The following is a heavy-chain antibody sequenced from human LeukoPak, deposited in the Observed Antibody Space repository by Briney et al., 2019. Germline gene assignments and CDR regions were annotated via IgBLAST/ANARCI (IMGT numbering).Heavy chain of an antibody. CDR3: ARDSTRVGLRPTPVDY. Sequence: VASVKVSCKASGYTFTSYAMHWVRQAPGQRLEWMGWINAGNGNTKYSQKFQGRVTITRDTSASTAYMELSSLRSEDTAVYYCARDSTRVGLRPTPVDYWGQGTLVTVSS. CDR1: GYTFTSYA. D-gene: IGHD3-16*01. CDR2: INAGNGNT. J-gene: IGHJ4*02. V-gene: IGHV1-3*01.